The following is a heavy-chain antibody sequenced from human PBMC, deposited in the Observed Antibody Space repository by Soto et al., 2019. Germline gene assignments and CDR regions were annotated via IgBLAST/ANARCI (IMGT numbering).Heavy chain of an antibody. Sequence: PGGSLRLSCAASGFTFSTYGMHWVRQAPGKGLEWVAFISYDGSNKYYADSVKGRFTISRDNSRNTLYLQMNSLRPEDTAVYYCAKEPVGPDWYFDLWGRGTLVTVSS. CDR1: GFTFSTYG. CDR3: AKEPVGPDWYFDL. V-gene: IGHV3-30*18. CDR2: ISYDGSNK. J-gene: IGHJ2*01.